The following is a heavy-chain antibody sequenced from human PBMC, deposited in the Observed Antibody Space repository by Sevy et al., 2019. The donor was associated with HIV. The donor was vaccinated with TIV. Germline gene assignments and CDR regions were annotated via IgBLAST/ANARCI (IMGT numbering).Heavy chain of an antibody. D-gene: IGHD5-18*01. CDR2: ISSSSSYI. V-gene: IGHV3-21*01. CDR1: GFTFSSYS. Sequence: GGSLRLSCAASGFTFSSYSMNWARQAPGKGLEWVSSISSSSSYIYYADSVKGRFTISRDNAKNSLYLQMNSLRAEDTAVYYCARDHGYGYGMDVWGQGTTVTVSS. CDR3: ARDHGYGYGMDV. J-gene: IGHJ6*02.